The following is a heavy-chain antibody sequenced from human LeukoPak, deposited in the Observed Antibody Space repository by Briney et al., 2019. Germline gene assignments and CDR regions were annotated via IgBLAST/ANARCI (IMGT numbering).Heavy chain of an antibody. CDR3: ARDRWFDP. J-gene: IGHJ5*02. CDR1: GGSISGYF. V-gene: IGHV4-59*01. Sequence: PSETLSLTCTVSGGSISGYFWSWIRQPPGKGLEWIGYIYSSGTTNYNPSLKSRVSISVDTSKNQFSLKLSSVTAADTAVYYCARDRWFDPWGQGTLVTVSS. CDR2: IYSSGTT.